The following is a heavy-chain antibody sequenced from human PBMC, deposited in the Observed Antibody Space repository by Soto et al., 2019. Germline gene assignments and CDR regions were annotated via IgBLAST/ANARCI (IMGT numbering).Heavy chain of an antibody. CDR2: ISSGSTYI. J-gene: IGHJ3*02. D-gene: IGHD2-2*01. V-gene: IGHV3-21*01. CDR3: ARKWYSSTWSRSVAFDI. CDR1: GFTFGSYS. Sequence: GGSPRLSCVASGFTFGSYSMNWVRQAPGQGLEWVSSISSGSTYIYYADSVKGRFTMSRDNAQNSLYLQMNSLRVEDTAVYYCARKWYSSTWSRSVAFDIWGQGTMVTVSS.